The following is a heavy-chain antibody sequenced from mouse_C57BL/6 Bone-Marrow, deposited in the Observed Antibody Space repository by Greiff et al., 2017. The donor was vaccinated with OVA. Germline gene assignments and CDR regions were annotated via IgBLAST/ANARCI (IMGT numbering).Heavy chain of an antibody. Sequence: QVQLQQPGAELVRPGTSVKLSCKASGYTFTSYWMHWVKQRPGQGLEWIGVIDPSDSYTNYNQKFKGKATLTVDTSSSTAYMQLSSLTSEDSAVYYCAREDGYCGFAYWGQGTLVTVSA. D-gene: IGHD2-3*01. V-gene: IGHV1-59*01. CDR1: GYTFTSYW. CDR2: IDPSDSYT. CDR3: AREDGYCGFAY. J-gene: IGHJ3*01.